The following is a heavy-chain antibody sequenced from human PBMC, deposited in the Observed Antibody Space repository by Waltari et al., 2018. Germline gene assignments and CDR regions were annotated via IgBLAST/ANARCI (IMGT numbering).Heavy chain of an antibody. D-gene: IGHD3-10*01. Sequence: QVQLVQSGAEVKKPGSSVKVSCKASGGTFRSYAISWGRQAPGQGLEWMGRIIPIFGTANYAQKFQGRVTITADKSTSTAYMEVSSLRSEDTAVYYCASKGGSGSYDDYWGQGTLVTVSS. CDR3: ASKGGSGSYDDY. V-gene: IGHV1-69*08. J-gene: IGHJ4*02. CDR1: GGTFRSYA. CDR2: IIPIFGTA.